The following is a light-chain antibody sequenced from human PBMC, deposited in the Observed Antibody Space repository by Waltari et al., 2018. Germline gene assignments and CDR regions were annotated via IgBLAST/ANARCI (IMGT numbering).Light chain of an antibody. CDR1: QSIGSY. J-gene: IGKJ4*01. Sequence: DIVMTQSPATLSLSPGERATLSCRASQSIGSYLAWYQQKPGQAPRRLVSDASTRASDIPARFSASGSGTDFTLSISSLEPEDFAVYFCQQRYSWPLTFGGGTKVDI. CDR3: QQRYSWPLT. V-gene: IGKV3-11*01. CDR2: DAS.